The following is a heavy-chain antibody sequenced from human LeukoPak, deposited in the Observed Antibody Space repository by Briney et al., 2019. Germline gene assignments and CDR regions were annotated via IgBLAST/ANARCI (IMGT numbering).Heavy chain of an antibody. CDR2: ISGSGGST. CDR1: GPTFSNYA. V-gene: IGHV3-23*01. D-gene: IGHD3-22*01. J-gene: IGHJ4*02. CDR3: ANDFNYDNPFDS. Sequence: GGSLRLSCAASGPTFSNYAMSWVRQAPGKGLEWVSRISGSGGSTYYADSVRGRFTISRDNSKNTLYLQMNSLRAEDTAVYYCANDFNYDNPFDSWGQGTLVTVCS.